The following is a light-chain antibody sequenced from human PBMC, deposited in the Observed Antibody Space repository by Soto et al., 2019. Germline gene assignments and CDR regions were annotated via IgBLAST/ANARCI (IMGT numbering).Light chain of an antibody. V-gene: IGKV3-20*01. CDR3: QHYGSSPPMYT. Sequence: ESVLTQSPGTLSLSPGERATLSCRASQRVSSNYLAWYQQKPGQAPRLLIYGASSRATGSSDRFSGSGYGTDFTLTISGVEPEDFAVYYCQHYGSSPPMYTFGQGTKLEIQ. CDR2: GAS. J-gene: IGKJ2*01. CDR1: QRVSSNY.